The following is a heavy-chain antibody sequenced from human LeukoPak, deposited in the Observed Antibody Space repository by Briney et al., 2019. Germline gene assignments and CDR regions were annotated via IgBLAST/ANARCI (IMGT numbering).Heavy chain of an antibody. CDR3: ARDQLEYSSSSGHDY. D-gene: IGHD6-6*01. J-gene: IGHJ4*02. V-gene: IGHV3-21*01. Sequence: GGSLRLSCAASGFTFSSYSMNWVRQAPGKGLEWVSSISSSSSYIYYADSVKGRFTISRDNAKNSLYLQMNSLRAEDTAVYYCARDQLEYSSSSGHDYWGQGTLVTVSS. CDR2: ISSSSSYI. CDR1: GFTFSSYS.